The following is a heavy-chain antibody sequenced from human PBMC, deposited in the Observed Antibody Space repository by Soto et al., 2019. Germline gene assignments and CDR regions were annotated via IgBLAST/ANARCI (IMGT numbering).Heavy chain of an antibody. CDR2: IYYSGST. CDR1: GGSISSYY. J-gene: IGHJ5*02. D-gene: IGHD6-19*01. CDR3: ARYSSGWYQGNWFDP. Sequence: SETLSLTCTVSGGSISSYYWSWIRQPPGRGLEWIGYIYYSGSTNYNPSLKSRVTISVDTSKNQFSLKLSSVTAADTAVYYCARYSSGWYQGNWFDPWGQGTLVTVSS. V-gene: IGHV4-59*01.